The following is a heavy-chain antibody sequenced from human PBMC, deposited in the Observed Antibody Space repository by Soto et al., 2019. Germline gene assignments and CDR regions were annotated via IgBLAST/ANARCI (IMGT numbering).Heavy chain of an antibody. CDR2: FRAGGDDGTT. CDR1: GFTFSSYS. V-gene: IGHV3-23*01. CDR3: AKKVNSGSGSQYFDY. D-gene: IGHD3-10*01. J-gene: IGHJ4*02. Sequence: GGSLRLSCVASGFTFSSYSMSWVRQAPGKGLEWVSGFRAGGDDGTTYYADSVKGRFTIPRDNSKNTLFLQMNGLRAEDTAIYYCAKKVNSGSGSQYFDYFGQGTLVTVSS.